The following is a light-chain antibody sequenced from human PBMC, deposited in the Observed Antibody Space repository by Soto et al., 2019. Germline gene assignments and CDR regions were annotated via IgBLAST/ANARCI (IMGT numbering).Light chain of an antibody. J-gene: IGLJ1*01. Sequence: QSVLTQPPSVSGAPGQRVTISCTGSSSNIGAGYDVHWYQQLPGTAPKLLIYGNSNRPSGVPDRFSGSKSGTSASLAITGLQAEDEAEYYCQSYASSLSGFYVFGTGTKLTVL. CDR3: QSYASSLSGFYV. CDR1: SSNIGAGYD. V-gene: IGLV1-40*01. CDR2: GNS.